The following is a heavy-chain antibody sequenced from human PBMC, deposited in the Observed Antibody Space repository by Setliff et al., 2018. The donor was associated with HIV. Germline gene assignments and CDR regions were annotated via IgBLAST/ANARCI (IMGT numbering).Heavy chain of an antibody. CDR2: IYIGST. V-gene: IGHV4-61*01. D-gene: IGHD6-13*01. Sequence: SETLSLTCTVSGGSVNSQSDYWSWIRQPPGKGLEWIGHIYIGSTNYNPSLKSRVTISADTSKNQFSLKLSSVTAADTAVYYCARTYSSSWYSSHLWVDYWGQGTLVTVSS. J-gene: IGHJ4*02. CDR3: ARTYSSSWYSSHLWVDY. CDR1: GGSVNSQSDY.